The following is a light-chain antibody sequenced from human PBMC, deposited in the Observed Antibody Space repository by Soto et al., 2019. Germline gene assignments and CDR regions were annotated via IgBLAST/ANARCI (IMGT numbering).Light chain of an antibody. CDR1: TGAVTSGYF. J-gene: IGLJ3*02. CDR2: STT. V-gene: IGLV7-43*01. CDR3: LLYYGGAQPWV. Sequence: QAVVTQEPSLTVSPGGTVTLTCASSTGAVTSGYFANWFQQKPGQAPRSLIYSTTKRHSWTPARFSGPLLGGKAALTLSGVQPEDEADYYCLLYYGGAQPWVFGGGTKLTVL.